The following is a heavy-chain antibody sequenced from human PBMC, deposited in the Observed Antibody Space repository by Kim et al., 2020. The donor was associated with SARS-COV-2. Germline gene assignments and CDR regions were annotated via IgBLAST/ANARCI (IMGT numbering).Heavy chain of an antibody. D-gene: IGHD5-18*01. CDR3: ARDSVDTAMVGFDY. V-gene: IGHV4-39*07. J-gene: IGHJ4*01. CDR2: IYYSGST. CDR1: GGSISSSSYY. Sequence: SETLSLTCTVSGGSISSSSYYWGWIRQPPGKGLEWIGSIYYSGSTYYNPSLKSRVTITVDTSKNQFSLKLSSVTAADTAVYYCARDSVDTAMVGFDYWG.